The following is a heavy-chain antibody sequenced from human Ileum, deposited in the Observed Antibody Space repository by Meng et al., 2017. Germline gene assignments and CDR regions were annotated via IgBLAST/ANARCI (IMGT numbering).Heavy chain of an antibody. Sequence: QLQESGPGLVKPSETLSLTCTVSGASMNSFDDYWAWLRRAPGKEVQWIGIVYKTGSTYYNPSLGGRVTISVDASRNQFSLKLSSVTAADTAVYYCATGGYCSGGGCNWYFDLWGRGTLVTVSS. V-gene: IGHV4-39*01. D-gene: IGHD2-15*01. CDR3: ATGGYCSGGGCNWYFDL. CDR1: GASMNSFDDY. J-gene: IGHJ2*01. CDR2: VYKTGST.